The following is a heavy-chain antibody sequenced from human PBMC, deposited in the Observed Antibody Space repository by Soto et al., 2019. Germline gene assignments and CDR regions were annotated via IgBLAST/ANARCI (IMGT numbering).Heavy chain of an antibody. V-gene: IGHV3-33*01. Sequence: QVQLVESGGGVVQPGRSLRLSCAASGFTFSSYGMHWVRQAPGKGLEWVAVIWYDGSNKYYADSVKGRFTISRDNSKNTLSLQMKSLRAEDTAVYYCARGGGYCSSTSCYITYGMDVWGQGTTVTVSS. D-gene: IGHD2-2*02. CDR3: ARGGGYCSSTSCYITYGMDV. CDR2: IWYDGSNK. J-gene: IGHJ6*02. CDR1: GFTFSSYG.